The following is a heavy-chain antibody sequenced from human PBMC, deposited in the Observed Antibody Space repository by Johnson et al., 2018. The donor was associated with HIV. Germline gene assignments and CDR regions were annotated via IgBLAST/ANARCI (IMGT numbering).Heavy chain of an antibody. CDR3: ARSYSSLDAFDI. D-gene: IGHD6-13*01. CDR1: GFTFSS. J-gene: IGHJ3*02. CDR2: ISYDGSNK. Sequence: QMLLVESGGGVVQPGRSLRLSCAASGFTFSSMHWDRQAPGKGLEWVAVISYDGSNKYYADSVTGRFTISRDNSKNTLYLQMNSLRAEDTAVYYCARSYSSLDAFDIWGQGTMVTVSS. V-gene: IGHV3-30-3*01.